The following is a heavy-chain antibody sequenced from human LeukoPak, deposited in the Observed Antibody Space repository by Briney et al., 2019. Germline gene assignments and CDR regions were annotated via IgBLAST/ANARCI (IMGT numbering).Heavy chain of an antibody. V-gene: IGHV1-69*01. D-gene: IGHD1-1*01. CDR3: ARRLHARRDPYNPFDS. CDR1: GGDFNTYS. CDR2: IVTILRTP. J-gene: IGHJ4*02. Sequence: SVKVSCKASGGDFNTYSLSWIRQAPGQGLEWMGGIVTILRTPTYAQRFQGRVKIIADEVRGTVYMELGSLTSGDTAVYYCARRLHARRDPYNPFDSWGQGTLVTVS.